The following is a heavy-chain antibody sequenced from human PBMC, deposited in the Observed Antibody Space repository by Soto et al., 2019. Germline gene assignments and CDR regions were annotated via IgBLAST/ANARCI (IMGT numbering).Heavy chain of an antibody. D-gene: IGHD2-21*01. CDR3: ARDRGDYSTSGNWFDP. CDR2: IYYSGST. V-gene: IGHV4-30-4*01. Sequence: SETLSLTCTVSGGSISSGDYYWSWIRQPPGKGLEWIGYIYYSGSTYYNPSLKSRVTISVDTSKNQFSLKLSSVTAADTAVYYCARDRGDYSTSGNWFDPWGQGNLVTVSS. CDR1: GGSISSGDYY. J-gene: IGHJ5*02.